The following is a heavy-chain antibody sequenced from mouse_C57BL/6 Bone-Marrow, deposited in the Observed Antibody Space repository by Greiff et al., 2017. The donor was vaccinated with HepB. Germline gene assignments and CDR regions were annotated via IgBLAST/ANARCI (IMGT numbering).Heavy chain of an antibody. V-gene: IGHV1-59*01. CDR3: ARVGYGSRSAMDY. D-gene: IGHD1-1*01. Sequence: VQLQQPGAELVRPGTSVKLSCKASGYTFTSYWMHWVKQRPGQGLEWIGVIDPSDSYTNYNQKFKGKATLTVDTSSSTAYMQLSSLTSEDSAVYYCARVGYGSRSAMDYWGQGTSVTVSS. CDR1: GYTFTSYW. J-gene: IGHJ4*01. CDR2: IDPSDSYT.